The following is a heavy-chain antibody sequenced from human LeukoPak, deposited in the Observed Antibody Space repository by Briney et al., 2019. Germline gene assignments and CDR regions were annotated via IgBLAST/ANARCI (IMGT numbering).Heavy chain of an antibody. J-gene: IGHJ4*02. CDR3: ARVQGGGFRTADY. V-gene: IGHV3-30*04. CDR1: GFTFSNYI. CDR2: ILENGSYQ. Sequence: GGSLRLSCAASGFTFSNYIMHWVRQAPGKGLDWVAVILENGSYQYYADSVKGRFTISRDNSKNTLYLQMNSLRGEDTAVYYCARVQGGGFRTADYWGQGTLVTVSS. D-gene: IGHD1-14*01.